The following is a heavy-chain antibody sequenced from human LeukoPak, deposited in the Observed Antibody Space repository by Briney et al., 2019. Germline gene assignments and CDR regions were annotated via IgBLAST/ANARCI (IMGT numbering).Heavy chain of an antibody. CDR3: ASPGRRSGWSNCDY. Sequence: GGSLRLSCAASGFTISSNYMTWVRQAPGKGLEWVSVIYSGGGTFYADSVKGRFTISRDNYENTLYLQMNSLRAEDTAVYYCASPGRRSGWSNCDYWGQGTLVTVST. V-gene: IGHV3-66*01. CDR2: IYSGGGT. D-gene: IGHD6-19*01. CDR1: GFTISSNY. J-gene: IGHJ4*02.